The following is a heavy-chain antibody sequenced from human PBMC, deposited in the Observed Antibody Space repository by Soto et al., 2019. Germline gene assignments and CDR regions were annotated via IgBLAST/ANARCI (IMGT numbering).Heavy chain of an antibody. V-gene: IGHV6-1*01. J-gene: IGHJ6*02. CDR2: TYYKSKWYN. CDR1: GDSVSSNSAA. D-gene: IGHD3-10*01. Sequence: SQTLSLTCAISGDSVSSNSAAWNWIRQPPSRGLEWLGRTYYKSKWYNDYAVSVKSRITINPDTSKNQFSLQLNSVTPEDTAVYYCARDAVSMVRGVIIDYYGMDVWGQGTTVTVSS. CDR3: ARDAVSMVRGVIIDYYGMDV.